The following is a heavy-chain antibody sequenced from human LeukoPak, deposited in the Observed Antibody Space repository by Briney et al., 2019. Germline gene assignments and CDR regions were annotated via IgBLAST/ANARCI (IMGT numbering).Heavy chain of an antibody. V-gene: IGHV4-30-2*01. D-gene: IGHD4-11*01. CDR3: ARGHDYSTPFDY. Sequence: SETLSLTCAVSGGSISSGGYSWRWIRQPPGKGLEWIGYIYHSGSTYYNPSLKSRVTISVDRSKNQFSLKLSSVTAADTAVYYCARGHDYSTPFDYWGQGTLVTVSS. J-gene: IGHJ4*02. CDR2: IYHSGST. CDR1: GGSISSGGYS.